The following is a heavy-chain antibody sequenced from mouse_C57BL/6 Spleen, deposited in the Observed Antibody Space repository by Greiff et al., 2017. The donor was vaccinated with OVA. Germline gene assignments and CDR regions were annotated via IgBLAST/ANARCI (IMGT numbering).Heavy chain of an antibody. CDR3: ASQAPTTISYYFDY. D-gene: IGHD2-1*01. CDR1: GYTFTDYY. J-gene: IGHJ2*01. Sequence: QVQLQQSGAELVRPGASVKLSCKASGYTFTDYYINWVKQRPGQELEWIARIYPGSGNTYYNEKFKGKATLTAEKSSSTAYMQLSSLTSEDSAVYFCASQAPTTISYYFDYWGQGTTLTVAS. V-gene: IGHV1-76*01. CDR2: IYPGSGNT.